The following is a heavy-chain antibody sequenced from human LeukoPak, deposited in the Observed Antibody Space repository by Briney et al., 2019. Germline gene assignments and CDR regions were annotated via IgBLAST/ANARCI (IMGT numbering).Heavy chain of an antibody. J-gene: IGHJ4*02. CDR1: GFTFSSYS. Sequence: GGSLRLSCAASGFTFSSYSMNWVRQAPGKGLEWVSVIDSSSSYIWYADSVKGRFTISRDNAKNSLYLQMNSLRAEDTAVYYCAVGLWFGEYDFDYWGQGTLVTVSS. V-gene: IGHV3-21*01. D-gene: IGHD3-10*01. CDR2: IDSSSSYI. CDR3: AVGLWFGEYDFDY.